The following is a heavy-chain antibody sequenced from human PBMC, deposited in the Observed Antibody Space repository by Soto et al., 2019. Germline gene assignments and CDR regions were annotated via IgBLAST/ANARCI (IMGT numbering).Heavy chain of an antibody. D-gene: IGHD5-18*01. CDR3: ASGYSYGY. V-gene: IGHV4-34*01. CDR2: INHSGST. J-gene: IGHJ4*02. CDR1: GATVSRGDYF. Sequence: SETLSLTCTVSGATVSRGDYFWTWIRQPPGKGLEWIGEINHSGSTNYNPSLKSRVTISVDTSKNQFSLKLSSVTAADTAVYYCASGYSYGYWGQGTLVTVSS.